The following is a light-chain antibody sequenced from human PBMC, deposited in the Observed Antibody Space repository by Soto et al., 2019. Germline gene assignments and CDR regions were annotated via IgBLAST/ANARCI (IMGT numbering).Light chain of an antibody. CDR2: DAS. CDR1: QSIGNW. Sequence: DIQMTQSPSTLSASVGDRVTITCRASQSIGNWLAWYQQNPGKAPKLLIYDASSLESGVSSRFSGSGSGTEFAITIRSLQADDFATYYCQQQNSYPPNFGGWTKVEIK. J-gene: IGKJ4*01. V-gene: IGKV1-5*01. CDR3: QQQNSYPPN.